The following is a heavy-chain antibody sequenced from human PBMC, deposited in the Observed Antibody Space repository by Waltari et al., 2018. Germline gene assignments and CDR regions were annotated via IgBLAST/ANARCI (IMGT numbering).Heavy chain of an antibody. CDR2: INPNSGGT. J-gene: IGHJ4*02. Sequence: QVQLVQSGAEGKKPGASVKVSCKASGYTFTGYYMHRVRQAPGQGLEWMGRINPNSGGTNYAQKFQGRVTMTRDTSISTAYMELSRLRSDDTAVYYCARLSGDYVGGFDYWGQGTLVTVSS. CDR1: GYTFTGYY. CDR3: ARLSGDYVGGFDY. V-gene: IGHV1-2*06. D-gene: IGHD4-17*01.